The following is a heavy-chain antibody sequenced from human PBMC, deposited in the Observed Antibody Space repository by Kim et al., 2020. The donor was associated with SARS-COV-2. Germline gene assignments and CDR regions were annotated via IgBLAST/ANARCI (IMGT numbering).Heavy chain of an antibody. J-gene: IGHJ1*01. V-gene: IGHV3-74*01. Sequence: SVKGRFTNSRDNAKDTLYLQMNSLRPEDTAVYYCGRAGDYDISGYYEFFHHWGQGALVTVSS. CDR3: GRAGDYDISGYYEFFHH. D-gene: IGHD3-22*01.